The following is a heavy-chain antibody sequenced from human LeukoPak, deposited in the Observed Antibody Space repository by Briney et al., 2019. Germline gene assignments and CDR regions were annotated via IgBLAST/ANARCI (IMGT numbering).Heavy chain of an antibody. CDR2: ISAYNGNT. V-gene: IGHV1-18*04. D-gene: IGHD3-22*01. CDR3: ARDRGSYYYDSSGYPDY. CDR1: GYTFTGYY. J-gene: IGHJ4*02. Sequence: ASVKVSCKASGYTFTGYYMHWVRQAPGQGLEWMGWISAYNGNTNYAQKLQGRVTMTTDTSTSTAYMELRSLRSDDTAVYYCARDRGSYYYDSSGYPDYWGQGTLVTVSS.